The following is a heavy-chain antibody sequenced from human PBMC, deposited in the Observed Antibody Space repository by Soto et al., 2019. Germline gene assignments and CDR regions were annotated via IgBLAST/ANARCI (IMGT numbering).Heavy chain of an antibody. Sequence: ASETLSLTCTVSGGSVSSGNYNWNWIRQPPGKGLEWIGYMNYRGSANYNPSLKRRGTMSVNTAKNQFSLNLSSVTAADTAVYYCARRDLGNDAFDIWGQGTMVTVSS. CDR2: MNYRGSA. V-gene: IGHV4-61*01. CDR3: ARRDLGNDAFDI. J-gene: IGHJ3*02. CDR1: GGSVSSGNYN.